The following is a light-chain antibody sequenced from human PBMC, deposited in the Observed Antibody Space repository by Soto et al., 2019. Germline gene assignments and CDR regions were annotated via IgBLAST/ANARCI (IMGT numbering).Light chain of an antibody. CDR3: QQRIRWPLT. CDR2: DES. J-gene: IGKJ4*01. CDR1: QSVNSL. Sequence: IVVTEYPAALSVAPGERATLSFRARQSVNSLLALYKQKPGQAPRIILSDESNRATGLPARFSGSGSGTDFTLTISTLEPEDFAVYYCQQRIRWPLTFGGGTKVDIK. V-gene: IGKV3-11*01.